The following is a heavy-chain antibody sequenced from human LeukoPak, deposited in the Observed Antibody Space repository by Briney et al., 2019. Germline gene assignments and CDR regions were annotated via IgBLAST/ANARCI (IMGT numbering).Heavy chain of an antibody. J-gene: IGHJ4*02. Sequence: GGSLRLSCAASGFTFRSHWMSWVRQPPGDELEWVASIKQEGGEKYYVDSVRGRFTVSRDNAKNSLYLQMNSLRAEDTAVYYCARLMGDRTIYDSWGQGTLVTVSS. V-gene: IGHV3-7*01. CDR3: ARLMGDRTIYDS. CDR2: IKQEGGEK. CDR1: GFTFRSHW. D-gene: IGHD1-26*01.